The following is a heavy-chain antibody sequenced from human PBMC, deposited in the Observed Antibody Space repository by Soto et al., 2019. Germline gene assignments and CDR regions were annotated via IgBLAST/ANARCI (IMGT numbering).Heavy chain of an antibody. CDR3: ARYSSSWVDY. D-gene: IGHD6-13*01. Sequence: SETLSLTCTVSGGSISSGGYYWSWIRQHPGKGLEWIGYIYYSGSTYYNPSLKSRVTISVDTSKNQFSLKLSSVTAADTAVYYCARYSSSWVDYWGQGTLVTVSS. CDR2: IYYSGST. V-gene: IGHV4-31*03. J-gene: IGHJ4*02. CDR1: GGSISSGGYY.